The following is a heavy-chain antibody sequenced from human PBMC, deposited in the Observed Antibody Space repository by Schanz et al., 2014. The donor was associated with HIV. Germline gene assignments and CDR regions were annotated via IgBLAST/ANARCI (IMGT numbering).Heavy chain of an antibody. D-gene: IGHD6-6*01. J-gene: IGHJ2*01. CDR3: ARSETIAARPVWYFDL. Sequence: QVQLVQSGAEVKKPGASVKVSCKASGYTFTGYYMHWIRQAPGQGLEWMGWINPNSGGTNYAQKLQGRVTMTTDTSTSTAYMDLRSLRSDDTAVYYCARSETIAARPVWYFDLWGRGTLVTVSS. V-gene: IGHV1-2*02. CDR2: INPNSGGT. CDR1: GYTFTGYY.